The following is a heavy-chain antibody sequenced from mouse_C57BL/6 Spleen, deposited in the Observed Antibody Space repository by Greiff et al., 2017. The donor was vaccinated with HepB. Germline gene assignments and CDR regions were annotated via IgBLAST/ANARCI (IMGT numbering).Heavy chain of an antibody. CDR2: IDPSDSET. V-gene: IGHV1-52*01. D-gene: IGHD2-4*01. J-gene: IGHJ2*01. CDR1: GYTFTSYW. Sequence: VQLQQPGAELVRPGSSVKLSCKASGYTFTSYWMHWVKQRPIQGLEWIGNIDPSDSETHYNQKFKDKATLTVDKSSSTAYMQLSSLTSEDSAVYYCERDYDYDVGYWGQGTTLTVSS. CDR3: ERDYDYDVGY.